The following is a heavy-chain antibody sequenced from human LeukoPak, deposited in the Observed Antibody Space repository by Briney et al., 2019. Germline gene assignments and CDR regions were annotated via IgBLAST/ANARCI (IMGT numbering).Heavy chain of an antibody. CDR2: IYSSGST. V-gene: IGHV4-4*07. CDR3: ARGGRGSGDYYYYGMDV. J-gene: IGHJ6*02. D-gene: IGHD2-15*01. Sequence: SETLSLTCSVSGSSIRTYYWNWIRQPAGKGLEWIGRIYSSGSTNYNPSLKSRVTMSVDTSKNQFSLQLNSVTAADTAVYYCARGGRGSGDYYYYGMDVWGQGTTVTVSS. CDR1: GSSIRTYY.